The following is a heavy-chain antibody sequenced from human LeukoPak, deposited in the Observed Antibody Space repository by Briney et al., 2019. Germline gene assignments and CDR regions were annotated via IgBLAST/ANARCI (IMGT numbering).Heavy chain of an antibody. V-gene: IGHV3-23*01. J-gene: IGHJ4*02. CDR3: AKRSGSGGPFDY. CDR2: ISPNGVIT. Sequence: TGGSLRLSCAASGFTFSSHGMNWVRQAPGKGLEWVSGISPNGVITYYADSVKGRFTISRDNYKNTMYLQMNSLRAEDTAVYYCAKRSGSGGPFDYWGQGILVTVSS. CDR1: GFTFSSHG. D-gene: IGHD3-10*01.